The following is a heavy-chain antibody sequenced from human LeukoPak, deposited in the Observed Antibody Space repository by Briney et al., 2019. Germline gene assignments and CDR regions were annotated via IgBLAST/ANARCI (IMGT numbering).Heavy chain of an antibody. CDR1: GASLTSGSYY. Sequence: SGTLSLSCTVSGASLTSGSYYWGCIRQPPEKSLEWIVTLYSRGNTFYNPSLQSRVTISGDTSKNQFSLKLSSVTAADTARYYCARHRGGYTDRFDYWGEGTLVT. CDR3: ARHRGGYTDRFDY. D-gene: IGHD5-12*01. V-gene: IGHV4-39*01. J-gene: IGHJ4*02. CDR2: LYSRGNT.